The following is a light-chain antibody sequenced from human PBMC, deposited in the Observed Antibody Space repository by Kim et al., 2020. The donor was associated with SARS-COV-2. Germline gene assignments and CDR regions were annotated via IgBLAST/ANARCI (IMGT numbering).Light chain of an antibody. V-gene: IGLV3-1*01. CDR1: KLGDKY. CDR2: QDS. CDR3: QAWDSSTVV. J-gene: IGLJ2*01. Sequence: ELTQPPSVSVSPGQTASITCSGDKLGDKYACWYQQKPGQSPVLVIYQDSKRPSGIPERFSGSNSGNTATLTISGTQAMDEADYYCQAWDSSTVVFGGGTQLNVL.